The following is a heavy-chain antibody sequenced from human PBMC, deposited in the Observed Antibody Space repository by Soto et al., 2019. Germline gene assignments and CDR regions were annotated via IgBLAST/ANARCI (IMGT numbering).Heavy chain of an antibody. J-gene: IGHJ5*02. Sequence: QVQLVESGGGVVQPGRSLRLSCAASGFTFSRYGMHWVRQAPGKGLEWVAVLWYDGSNKYYADSVKGRFTISRDNSKNTLYLQMNSLRAEDTAVYYCARGYGWFDPWGQGTLVTVSS. CDR2: LWYDGSNK. CDR1: GFTFSRYG. D-gene: IGHD6-13*01. V-gene: IGHV3-33*01. CDR3: ARGYGWFDP.